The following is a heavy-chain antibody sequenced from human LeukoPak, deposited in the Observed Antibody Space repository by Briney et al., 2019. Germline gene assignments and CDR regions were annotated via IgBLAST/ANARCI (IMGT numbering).Heavy chain of an antibody. CDR1: GGSISSSSYY. V-gene: IGHV4-39*01. CDR2: ISYSGRT. J-gene: IGHJ4*02. CDR3: ARHKRFRGITMVRRPGYFDY. Sequence: SETLSLTCTVSGGSISSSSYYWGWIRQPPGKGLEWIGTISYSGRTYYNPSLKSRVTISVDTSKNQFSLKLSSVTAADTAVYYCARHKRFRGITMVRRPGYFDYWGQGTLVTVSS. D-gene: IGHD3-10*01.